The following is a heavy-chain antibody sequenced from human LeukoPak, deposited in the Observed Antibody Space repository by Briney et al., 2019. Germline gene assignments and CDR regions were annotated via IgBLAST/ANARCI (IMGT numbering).Heavy chain of an antibody. J-gene: IGHJ3*02. CDR3: AKDIPGQQLVGNAFDI. V-gene: IGHV3-9*01. CDR1: GLNIRNYW. D-gene: IGHD6-13*01. Sequence: GGSLRLSCALSGLNIRNYWMHWVRQAPGKGLEWVSGISWNSGSIGYADSVKGRFTISRDNAKNSLYLQMNSLRAEDTALYYCAKDIPGQQLVGNAFDIWGQGTMVTVSS. CDR2: ISWNSGSI.